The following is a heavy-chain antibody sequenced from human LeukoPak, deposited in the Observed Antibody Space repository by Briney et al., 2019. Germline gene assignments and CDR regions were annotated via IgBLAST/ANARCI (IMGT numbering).Heavy chain of an antibody. D-gene: IGHD6-6*01. CDR3: ARCHSSSSGDY. CDR1: GFTFSSYA. J-gene: IGHJ4*02. V-gene: IGHV3-30-3*01. Sequence: GRSLRLSCAASGFTFSSYAMHWVRQAAGKGLEWVAVVSYDGSNKYYADSVKGRFTISRDNSKNTLYLQMNSLRAEDTAVYYCARCHSSSSGDYWGQGTLVTVSS. CDR2: VSYDGSNK.